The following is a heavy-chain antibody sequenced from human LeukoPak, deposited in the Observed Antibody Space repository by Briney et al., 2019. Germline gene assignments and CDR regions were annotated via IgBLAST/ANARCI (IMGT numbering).Heavy chain of an antibody. V-gene: IGHV1-69*05. CDR3: VRDGNPDYYYYYYMDV. Sequence: ASVKVSCKASGGTFSSYAISWVRQAPGQGLEWMGRIIPIFGTANYAQKFQGRVTITTDESTSTAYMELSSLRSEDTAVYYCVRDGNPDYYYYYYMDVWGKGTTVTVSS. CDR2: IIPIFGTA. J-gene: IGHJ6*03. CDR1: GGTFSSYA. D-gene: IGHD1-14*01.